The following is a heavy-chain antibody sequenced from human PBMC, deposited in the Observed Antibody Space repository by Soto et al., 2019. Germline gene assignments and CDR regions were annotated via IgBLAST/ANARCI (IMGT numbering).Heavy chain of an antibody. V-gene: IGHV3-21*01. CDR2: ISSSSSYI. CDR3: ARDSSYYDILTGYLPPGAFDI. Sequence: GGSLRLSCAASGFTFSSYSMNWVRQAPGKGLEWVSSISSSSSYIYYADSVKGRFTISRDNAKNSLYLQMNSLRAEDTAVYYCARDSSYYDILTGYLPPGAFDIWGQGTVVNVSS. CDR1: GFTFSSYS. D-gene: IGHD3-9*01. J-gene: IGHJ3*02.